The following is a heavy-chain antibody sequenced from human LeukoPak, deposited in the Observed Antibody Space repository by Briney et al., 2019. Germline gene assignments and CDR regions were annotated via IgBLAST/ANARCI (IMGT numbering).Heavy chain of an antibody. J-gene: IGHJ4*02. CDR3: ARGPRRSSCYNY. V-gene: IGHV1-8*01. CDR1: GYTFTSYA. CDR2: MNPNGGNT. D-gene: IGHD6-13*01. Sequence: GPSVRVSCKASGYTFTSYAINGVRQATGQGLEWMGWMNPNGGNTGYAQKFQGRVTITRNTSISTAYMELSSLRSEDTAVYYCARGPRRSSCYNYWGQGTLVTVSS.